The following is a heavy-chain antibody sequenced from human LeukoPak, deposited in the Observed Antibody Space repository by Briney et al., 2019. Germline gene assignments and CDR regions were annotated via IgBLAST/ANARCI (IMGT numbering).Heavy chain of an antibody. V-gene: IGHV1-18*01. Sequence: ASVKVSCKASGYTFTSYGISWVRQAPGQGLEWMGWISAYDGNTNYAQKLQGRVTMTTDTSTSTACMELRSLRSDDTAVYYCARVSLVQYYFDYWGQGTLVTVSS. D-gene: IGHD1-1*01. CDR1: GYTFTSYG. CDR3: ARVSLVQYYFDY. J-gene: IGHJ4*02. CDR2: ISAYDGNT.